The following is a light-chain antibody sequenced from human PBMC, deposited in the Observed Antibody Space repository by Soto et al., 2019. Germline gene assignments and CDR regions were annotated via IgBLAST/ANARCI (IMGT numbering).Light chain of an antibody. CDR1: QSIRNH. Sequence: DIHMTQSPASLSASVGNMVIITCRASQSIRNHLNWYQQKTGQAPKLLIFAASSWQSGVPSRLSGSRYGPDLTITISSLKNEDFAAYYCQQSYSSPPTFGHGTKVDI. CDR2: AAS. CDR3: QQSYSSPPT. J-gene: IGKJ1*01. V-gene: IGKV1-39*01.